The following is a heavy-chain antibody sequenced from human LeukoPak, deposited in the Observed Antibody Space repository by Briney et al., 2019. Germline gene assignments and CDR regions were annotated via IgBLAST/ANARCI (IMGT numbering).Heavy chain of an antibody. V-gene: IGHV1-2*06. CDR2: INPNRGGT. Sequence: ASVKVSCKASGYTFTDYYMHWGPQAPGQGLEWMGRINPNRGGTNYAQKFQGRVTMTTDTSISTAYMELSRLRSDDTAIYYCARSEHYYGSGSYFYFEYWGQGTLVTVSS. CDR1: GYTFTDYY. J-gene: IGHJ4*02. CDR3: ARSEHYYGSGSYFYFEY. D-gene: IGHD3-10*01.